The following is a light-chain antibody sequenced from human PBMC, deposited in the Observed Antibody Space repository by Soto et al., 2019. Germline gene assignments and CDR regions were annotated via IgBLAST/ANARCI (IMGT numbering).Light chain of an antibody. Sequence: EVVLSQSPGTLSLSPGESATLSCRASQIVNSFYLAWYQQKPGQAPRLLIYGASSRASGVPARCSASGSATDFSLTISRLEPEDSAVYYCQQYGSSGPLTFGGGTKVEIK. CDR3: QQYGSSGPLT. CDR2: GAS. V-gene: IGKV3-20*01. CDR1: QIVNSFY. J-gene: IGKJ4*01.